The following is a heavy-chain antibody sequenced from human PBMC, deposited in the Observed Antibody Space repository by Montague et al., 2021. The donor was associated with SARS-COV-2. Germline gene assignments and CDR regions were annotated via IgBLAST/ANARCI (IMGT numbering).Heavy chain of an antibody. Sequence: SLRLSCAASGFTFTNFALTWVRQAPGKGLEWVSSIDTSGGDTYYADSVKGRFTISRDNSRNTVYLQLNSLRAEDTALYYCASSYDFWYFAYWGQGTLVTVSS. V-gene: IGHV3-23*01. CDR1: GFTFTNFA. J-gene: IGHJ4*02. D-gene: IGHD3-3*01. CDR2: IDTSGGDT. CDR3: ASSYDFWYFAY.